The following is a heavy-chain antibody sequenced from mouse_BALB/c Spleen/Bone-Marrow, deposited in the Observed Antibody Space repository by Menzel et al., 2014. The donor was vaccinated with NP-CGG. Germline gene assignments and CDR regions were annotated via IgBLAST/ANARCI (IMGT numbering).Heavy chain of an antibody. CDR1: GFNIKDTY. V-gene: IGHV14-3*02. Sequence: DVKLQESGAELVKPGASVKLSCTASGFNIKDTYMHWVKQRPEQGLEWIGRIDPANGYSIYDPKFQGRATITADTTSNTAHLQLSSLTSEDTAVYYCALITTATFSYWYFDVRPAGTTVTVSS. D-gene: IGHD1-2*01. CDR3: ALITTATFSYWYFDV. CDR2: IDPANGYS. J-gene: IGHJ1*01.